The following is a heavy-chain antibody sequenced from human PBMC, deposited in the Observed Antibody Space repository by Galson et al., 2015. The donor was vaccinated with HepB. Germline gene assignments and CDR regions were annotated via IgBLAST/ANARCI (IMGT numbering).Heavy chain of an antibody. CDR1: GFTFSSYD. CDR2: IGTAGDP. Sequence: SLRLSCAASGFTFSSYDMHWVRQATGKGLEWVSAIGTAGDPYYPGSVEGRFTISRENAKNSLYLQMNSLRAGDTAVYYCARGRGSGYDAGAFDYWGQGTLVTVSS. D-gene: IGHD5-12*01. V-gene: IGHV3-13*05. CDR3: ARGRGSGYDAGAFDY. J-gene: IGHJ4*02.